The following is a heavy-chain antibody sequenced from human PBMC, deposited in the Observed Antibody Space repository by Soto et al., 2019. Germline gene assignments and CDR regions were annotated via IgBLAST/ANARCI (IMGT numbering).Heavy chain of an antibody. V-gene: IGHV4-31*03. J-gene: IGHJ5*02. Sequence: TLSLTCTVSGGSISSGGYYWSWFRQHPGKGLEWIGYIYYSGSTYYNPSLKSRVTISVDTSKNQFSLKLSSVTAADTAVYYCARLMVAAAGTMDWFDPWGQRTLVTGSS. CDR2: IYYSGST. CDR3: ARLMVAAAGTMDWFDP. CDR1: GGSISSGGYY. D-gene: IGHD6-13*01.